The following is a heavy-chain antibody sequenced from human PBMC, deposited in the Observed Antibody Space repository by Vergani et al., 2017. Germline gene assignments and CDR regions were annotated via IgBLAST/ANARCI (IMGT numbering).Heavy chain of an antibody. V-gene: IGHV1-69*02. CDR2: IIPILGIA. Sequence: QVQLVQSGPEVKKPGSSVKVSCKSSGDNFGSHPFSWVRQAPGQGLEWMGRIIPILGIANYAQKFQGRVTITADKSTSTAYMELSSLRSEDTAVYYCARGYCTNSICRGKVDSWGQGTLVTVSS. D-gene: IGHD2-8*01. CDR3: ARGYCTNSICRGKVDS. CDR1: GDNFGSHP. J-gene: IGHJ4*02.